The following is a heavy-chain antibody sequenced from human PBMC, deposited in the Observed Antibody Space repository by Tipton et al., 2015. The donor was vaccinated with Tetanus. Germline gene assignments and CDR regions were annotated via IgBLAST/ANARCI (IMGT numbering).Heavy chain of an antibody. J-gene: IGHJ3*02. CDR1: GFTFSNAW. CDR2: IKSKTDGGTT. V-gene: IGHV3-15*01. D-gene: IGHD3-22*01. CDR3: TKDDSSGYQIADAFDI. Sequence: CAASGFTFSNAWMSWVRQAPGKGLEWVGRIKSKTDGGTTDYAAPVKGRFTISRDDSKNTLYLQMNSLKTEDTAVYYCTKDDSSGYQIADAFDIWGQGTMVPVSS.